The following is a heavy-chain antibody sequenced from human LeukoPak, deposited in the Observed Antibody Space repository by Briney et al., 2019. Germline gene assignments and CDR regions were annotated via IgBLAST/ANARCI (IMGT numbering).Heavy chain of an antibody. V-gene: IGHV4-34*01. CDR1: GGSFSGYY. Sequence: SETLSLTCAVYGGSFSGYYWCWIREPPGKGLKWSGARKDIGRTKDNLCLKSRVTISVDTSKTQFSLTLSSVTAADTAVYYCARAPLPYGYDYWGQGTLVTVSS. CDR2: RKDIGRT. D-gene: IGHD5-18*01. J-gene: IGHJ4*02. CDR3: ARAPLPYGYDY.